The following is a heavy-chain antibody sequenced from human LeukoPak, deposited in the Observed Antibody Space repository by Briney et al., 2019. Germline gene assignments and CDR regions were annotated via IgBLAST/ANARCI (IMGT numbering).Heavy chain of an antibody. V-gene: IGHV3-33*01. J-gene: IGHJ4*02. CDR3: ARYDYYDYY. CDR1: GFTFIRYG. Sequence: PGGSLRLSCAASGFTFIRYGMHWVRQAPGKGLEWVAVIWFDGTYKNYAGFVKGRFSISRDNSKNTLYLQMNSLRAEDTAVYYCARYDYYDYYWGQGTLVTVSS. D-gene: IGHD3-22*01. CDR2: IWFDGTYK.